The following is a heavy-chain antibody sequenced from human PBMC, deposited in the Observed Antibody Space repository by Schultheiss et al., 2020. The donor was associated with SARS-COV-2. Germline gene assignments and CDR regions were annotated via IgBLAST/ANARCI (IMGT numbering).Heavy chain of an antibody. D-gene: IGHD2-21*01. CDR2: IYYSGST. J-gene: IGHJ4*02. CDR1: GGSFSGYY. V-gene: IGHV4-59*08. CDR3: ARHVNAVIPYFDY. Sequence: SETLSLTCAVYGGSFSGYYWSWIRQPPGKGLEWIGYIYYSGSTYYNPSLKSRVTISVDTSKNQFSLKLSSVTAADTAVYYCARHVNAVIPYFDYWGQGTLVTVSS.